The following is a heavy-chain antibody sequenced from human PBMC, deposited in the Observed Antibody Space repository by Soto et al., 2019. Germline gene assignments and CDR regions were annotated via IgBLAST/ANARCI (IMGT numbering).Heavy chain of an antibody. CDR1: GCTFSSYA. V-gene: IGHV1-69*13. CDR3: ARRLGYCSSTSCSLGGVDY. CDR2: IIPIFGTA. J-gene: IGHJ4*02. Sequence: SVKVSCKASGCTFSSYAISWVRQAPGQGLEWMGGIIPIFGTANYAQKFQGRVTITADESTSTAYMELSSLRSEDTAVYYCARRLGYCSSTSCSLGGVDYWGQGTLVTVS. D-gene: IGHD2-2*01.